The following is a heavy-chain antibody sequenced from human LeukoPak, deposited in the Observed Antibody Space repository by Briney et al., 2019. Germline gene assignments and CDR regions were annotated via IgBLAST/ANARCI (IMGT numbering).Heavy chain of an antibody. V-gene: IGHV4-59*07. D-gene: IGHD3-3*01. CDR2: FSDTGNT. CDR1: DGSISSFY. Sequence: PADTLSLTCTVSDGSISSFYWSWLRQPARKGPDWVGNFSDTGNTNYNPSLNYNPSLNSRVPISIDTSKNQFSLKLSSLTAADTAVYYCARQGSAVTIFGVVNVYMDVWGKGTTVTVSS. CDR3: ARQGSAVTIFGVVNVYMDV. J-gene: IGHJ6*03.